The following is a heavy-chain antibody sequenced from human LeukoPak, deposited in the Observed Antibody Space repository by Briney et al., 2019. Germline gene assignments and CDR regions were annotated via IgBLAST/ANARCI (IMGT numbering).Heavy chain of an antibody. D-gene: IGHD2-15*01. CDR1: KFSFSSDS. Sequence: PGGSLRLSCVASKFSFSSDSMGWVRQAPGKGLEWVSTISGSGGGTYYADSVKGRFTISRDNSKNTLYLQVNSLRAEDTAVYYCAKSKISCIGNNCYSPDYWGQGTMVTVSS. J-gene: IGHJ4*01. CDR2: ISGSGGGT. CDR3: AKSKISCIGNNCYSPDY. V-gene: IGHV3-23*01.